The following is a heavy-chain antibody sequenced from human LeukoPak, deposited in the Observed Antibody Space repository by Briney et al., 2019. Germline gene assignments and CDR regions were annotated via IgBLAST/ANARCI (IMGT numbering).Heavy chain of an antibody. V-gene: IGHV3-23*01. CDR3: AKTTTGYSSGRYPGWPVDY. J-gene: IGHJ4*02. CDR2: IFGSGGSS. D-gene: IGHD6-19*01. CDR1: GFTFARHA. Sequence: GGSLRLSCAASGFTFARHAITWVRQAPGKGLEWVSGIFGSGGSSHYADSVKGRFTISRDNSKNTVYLQMNSLRPEDTAVYYCAKTTTGYSSGRYPGWPVDYWGQGTLVTVSS.